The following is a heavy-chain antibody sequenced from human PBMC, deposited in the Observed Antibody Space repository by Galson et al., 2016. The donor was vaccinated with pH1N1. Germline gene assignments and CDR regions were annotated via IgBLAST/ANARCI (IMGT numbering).Heavy chain of an antibody. CDR2: ISTSKGNT. Sequence: SVKVSCKASGYTFTTFGISWVRQAPGKGLEWLGWISTSKGNTKNAQRLLDRVTMTRDTSTSTVFMELTSLRSDDTAIYYCARDQNRNLDYWGQGTLVTVSS. J-gene: IGHJ4*02. V-gene: IGHV1-18*01. CDR1: GYTFTTFG. CDR3: ARDQNRNLDY. D-gene: IGHD1-14*01.